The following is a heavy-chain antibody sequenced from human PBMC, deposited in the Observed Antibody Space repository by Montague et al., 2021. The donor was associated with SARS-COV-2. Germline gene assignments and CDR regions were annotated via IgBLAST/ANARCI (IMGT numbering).Heavy chain of an antibody. V-gene: IGHV4-39*01. CDR2: MYYSGST. CDR1: GGSISSSTYY. CDR3: ASQPRNYYDLGSYWALGDD. J-gene: IGHJ4*02. D-gene: IGHD3-10*01. Sequence: SETLSLTRTVSGGSISSSTYYWGWIRQPPGKGLEWIGSMYYSGSTYYXPSLKSRVTISVVTSKKQFSLKLSSVTAADTAVYYCASQPRNYYDLGSYWALGDDWGQGTLVTVSS.